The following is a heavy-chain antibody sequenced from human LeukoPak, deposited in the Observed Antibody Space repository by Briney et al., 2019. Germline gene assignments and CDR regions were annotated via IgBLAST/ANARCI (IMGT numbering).Heavy chain of an antibody. J-gene: IGHJ4*02. CDR3: AGSGAGRDGYNYLDY. Sequence: SVKVSCKASGGTFSSYAISWVRQAPGQGLEWMGGIIPIFGTANYAQKFQGRVTITADESTSTAYMELSSLRSEDTAVYYCAGSGAGRDGYNYLDYWGQGTLDTVSS. CDR1: GGTFSSYA. V-gene: IGHV1-69*13. CDR2: IIPIFGTA. D-gene: IGHD5-24*01.